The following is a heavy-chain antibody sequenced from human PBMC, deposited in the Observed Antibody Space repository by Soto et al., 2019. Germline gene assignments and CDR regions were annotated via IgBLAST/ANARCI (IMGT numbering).Heavy chain of an antibody. CDR1: GYSFTSYW. CDR3: ARHVNTIFGVEYYYYYYGMDV. CDR2: IDPSDSYT. V-gene: IGHV5-10-1*01. Sequence: GESLKISCKGSGYSFTSYWISWVRQMPGKGLEWMGRIDPSDSYTNYSPSFQGHVTISADKSISTAYLQWSSLKASDTAMYYCARHVNTIFGVEYYYYYYGMDVWGQGTTVTAP. D-gene: IGHD3-3*01. J-gene: IGHJ6*02.